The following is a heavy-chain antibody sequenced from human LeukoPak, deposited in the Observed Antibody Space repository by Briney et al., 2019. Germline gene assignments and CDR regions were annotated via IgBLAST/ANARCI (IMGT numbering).Heavy chain of an antibody. CDR3: ARAVAGVKEYFQH. V-gene: IGHV1-69*04. CDR2: IIPILGIV. CDR1: GGTFSSYA. J-gene: IGHJ1*01. Sequence: SVKVSCKASGGTFSSYAISWVRQAPGQGLEWMGRIIPILGIVNYAQKFQGRVTITADKSTSTAYMELSSLRSEDTAVYYCARAVAGVKEYFQHWGQGTLVTVSS. D-gene: IGHD6-19*01.